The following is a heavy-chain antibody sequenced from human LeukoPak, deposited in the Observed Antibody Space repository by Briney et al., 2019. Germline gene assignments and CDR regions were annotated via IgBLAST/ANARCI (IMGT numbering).Heavy chain of an antibody. Sequence: SETLSLTCAVSGGSISSSNWWSWVRQPPGKGLEWIGEIYHSGSTNYNPSLKSRVTISVDKSKNQFSLKLSSVTAADTAVYYCARSPGLTYYYDSSGYDFDYWGQGTLVTVSS. D-gene: IGHD3-22*01. CDR3: ARSPGLTYYYDSSGYDFDY. CDR2: IYHSGST. CDR1: GGSISSSNW. J-gene: IGHJ4*02. V-gene: IGHV4-4*02.